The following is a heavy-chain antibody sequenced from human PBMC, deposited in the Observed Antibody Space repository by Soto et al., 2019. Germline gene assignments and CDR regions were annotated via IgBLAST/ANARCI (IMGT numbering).Heavy chain of an antibody. CDR1: GGSISNYY. D-gene: IGHD4-17*01. Sequence: SETLSLTCTVSGGSISNYYWSWIRQPPGKGLEWIGYISNRGSINYNPSLKSRVTMSVDTSKSQFSLKLSSVTAADTAVYYCARLTSVTTLFDSWGQGTLVTVSS. CDR2: ISNRGSI. J-gene: IGHJ4*02. CDR3: ARLTSVTTLFDS. V-gene: IGHV4-59*01.